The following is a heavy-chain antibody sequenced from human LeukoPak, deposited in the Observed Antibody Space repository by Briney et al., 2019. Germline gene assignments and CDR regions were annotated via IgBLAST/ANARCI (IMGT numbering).Heavy chain of an antibody. D-gene: IGHD2-2*01. CDR2: INHSGST. Sequence: SETLSLTCAVYGGSFSGYYWSWIRQPPGKGLDWIREINHSGSTNYNASLKSRVTISVDTSKNQFSLKQSSVTAADTAVYYCARPGDCSSTSCSGYMDVWGKGTTVTVSS. CDR1: GGSFSGYY. V-gene: IGHV4-34*01. CDR3: ARPGDCSSTSCSGYMDV. J-gene: IGHJ6*03.